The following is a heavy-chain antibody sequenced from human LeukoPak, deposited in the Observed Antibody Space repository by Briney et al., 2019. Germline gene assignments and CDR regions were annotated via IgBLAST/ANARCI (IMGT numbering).Heavy chain of an antibody. CDR2: IIPILGIA. Sequence: SVKVSCKASGGTFSSYTISWVRQAPGQGLEWMGRIIPILGIANYAQKFQGRVTITADKSTSTAYMELSSLRSEDTAVYYCARGQRWLGHFDYWGQGTLVTVSS. V-gene: IGHV1-69*02. J-gene: IGHJ4*02. CDR1: GGTFSSYT. D-gene: IGHD6-19*01. CDR3: ARGQRWLGHFDY.